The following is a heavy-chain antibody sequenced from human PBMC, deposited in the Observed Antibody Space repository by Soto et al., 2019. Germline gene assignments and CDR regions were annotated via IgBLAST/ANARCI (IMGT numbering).Heavy chain of an antibody. CDR3: SRDNWFDS. J-gene: IGHJ5*01. CDR2: VRISSSHM. Sequence: PGGSLRLSCVASGFTFNSYSMNWVRQAPGKGLEWVSSVRISSSHMYYADSVRGRFTISRDDANSSLYLQMNSLSAEDTAVYYCSRDNWFDSWGQGTLVTVSS. V-gene: IGHV3-21*01. CDR1: GFTFNSYS.